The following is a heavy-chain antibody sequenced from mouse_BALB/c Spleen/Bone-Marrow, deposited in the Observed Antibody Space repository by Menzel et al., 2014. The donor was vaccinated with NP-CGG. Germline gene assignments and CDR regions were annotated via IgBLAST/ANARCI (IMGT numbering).Heavy chain of an antibody. V-gene: IGHV5-6-3*01. J-gene: IGHJ4*01. D-gene: IGHD2-3*01. Sequence: VQLKESGGGLVQPGGSLKLFCAASGFTFSSYGMSWVRQTSDKRLELVATINSNGGSTYYPDSVKGRFTISRDNAKNTLYLQMSSLKSEDTAMYYCARDGYYVFYAMDYWGQGTSVTVSS. CDR3: ARDGYYVFYAMDY. CDR1: GFTFSSYG. CDR2: INSNGGST.